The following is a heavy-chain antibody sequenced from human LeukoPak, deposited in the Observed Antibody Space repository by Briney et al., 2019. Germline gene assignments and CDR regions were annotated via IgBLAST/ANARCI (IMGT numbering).Heavy chain of an antibody. CDR1: GFTFSDYY. V-gene: IGHV3-11*01. J-gene: IGHJ6*03. Sequence: GGSLRLSCAASGFTFSDYYMSWIRQAPGKGLEWVSYISSSGSTIYYADSVKGRFTISRDNAKNSLYLQMNSLRAEDTAMYYCARVVVVVPAAISRYYMDVWGKGTTVTISS. CDR2: ISSSGSTI. D-gene: IGHD2-2*01. CDR3: ARVVVVVPAAISRYYMDV.